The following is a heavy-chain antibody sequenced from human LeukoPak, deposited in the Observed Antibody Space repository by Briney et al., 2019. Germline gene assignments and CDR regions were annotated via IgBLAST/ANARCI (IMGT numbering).Heavy chain of an antibody. V-gene: IGHV3-48*04. D-gene: IGHD6-19*01. CDR2: ISSSSSTI. J-gene: IGHJ4*02. CDR3: ARERAGHFDY. CDR1: GFTFSSYS. Sequence: GGSLRLSCAASGFTFSSYSMNWVRQAPGKGLEWVSYISSSSSTIYYADSVKGRFTISRDNAKNSLYLQMNSLRAEDTAVYYCARERAGHFDYWGQGTLVTVSS.